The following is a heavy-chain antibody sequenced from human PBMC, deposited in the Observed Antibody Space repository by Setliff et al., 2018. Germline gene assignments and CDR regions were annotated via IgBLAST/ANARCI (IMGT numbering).Heavy chain of an antibody. Sequence: GGSLRLSCVASGLTFSKNDMTWVRQAPGKGLEWVSAISGSGGSIYYAASVKGRFTISKDNAKNSLYLQMNNLRAEDTALYFCARDVFDFRTGQGGPWGQGTRVTVSS. CDR1: GLTFSKND. D-gene: IGHD3-3*01. CDR2: ISGSGGSI. V-gene: IGHV3-23*01. J-gene: IGHJ5*02. CDR3: ARDVFDFRTGQGGP.